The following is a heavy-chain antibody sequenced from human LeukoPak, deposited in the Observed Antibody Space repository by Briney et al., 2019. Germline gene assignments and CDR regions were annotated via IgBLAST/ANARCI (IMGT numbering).Heavy chain of an antibody. Sequence: PSETLSLTCSVSGDSISRYYWSWVRQPAGKGLEWIGRVYTSGSTNYNPSLKSRVTMSLDPSKNQFSLKLSSVTAADTAVHYCARAGLGYSYGFDYWGQGTLVTVSS. CDR3: ARAGLGYSYGFDY. CDR1: GDSISRYY. CDR2: VYTSGST. D-gene: IGHD5-18*01. J-gene: IGHJ4*02. V-gene: IGHV4-4*07.